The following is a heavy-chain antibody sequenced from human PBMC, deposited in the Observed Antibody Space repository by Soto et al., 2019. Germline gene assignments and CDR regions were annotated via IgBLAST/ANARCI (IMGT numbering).Heavy chain of an antibody. J-gene: IGHJ4*02. CDR3: ARTSRDGYNGRGYYFDY. Sequence: SETLSLTXTVSGGSVNSVDYYWSWIRQPPGKGLEWIGYVYFSGSTKYNPSLESRVTISVETSKNQFSLSLSSVTAADTAVYHCARTSRDGYNGRGYYFDYWGQGTLVTVSS. V-gene: IGHV4-61*08. CDR1: GGSVNSVDYY. D-gene: IGHD6-25*01. CDR2: VYFSGST.